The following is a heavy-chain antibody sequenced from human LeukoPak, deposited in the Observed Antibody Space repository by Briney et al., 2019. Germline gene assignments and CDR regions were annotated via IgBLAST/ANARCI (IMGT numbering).Heavy chain of an antibody. CDR3: AKKNGGYYDSSGYYYLDY. Sequence: PGGSLRLSCAASGFTFSSYAMSWVRQAPGKGLEWVSAISGSGGSTYYADSVKGRFTISRDNSKNTLYLQMNSLRAEDAAVYYCAKKNGGYYDSSGYYYLDYWGQGTLVTVSS. CDR1: GFTFSSYA. J-gene: IGHJ4*02. V-gene: IGHV3-23*01. D-gene: IGHD3-22*01. CDR2: ISGSGGST.